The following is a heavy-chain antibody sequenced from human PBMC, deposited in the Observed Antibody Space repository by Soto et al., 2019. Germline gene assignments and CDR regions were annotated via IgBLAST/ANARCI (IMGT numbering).Heavy chain of an antibody. CDR3: AKLYYYDSSGYYTDAFDI. CDR1: GFTFSSYG. V-gene: IGHV3-30*18. J-gene: IGHJ3*02. Sequence: PGGSLRLSCAASGFTFSSYGMHWVRQAPGKGLEWVAVISYDGSNKYYADSVKGRFTISRDNSKNTLYLQMNSLRAEDTAVYYCAKLYYYDSSGYYTDAFDIWGQGTMVTVSS. D-gene: IGHD3-22*01. CDR2: ISYDGSNK.